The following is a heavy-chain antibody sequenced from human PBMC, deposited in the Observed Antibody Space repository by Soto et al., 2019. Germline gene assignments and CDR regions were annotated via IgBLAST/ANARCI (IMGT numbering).Heavy chain of an antibody. CDR2: IYWDDDK. CDR1: GFSLSTSGVG. D-gene: IGHD2-15*01. V-gene: IGHV2-5*02. J-gene: IGHJ4*02. Sequence: QITLKESGPTLVKPTQTLTLTCTFSGFSLSTSGVGVGWIRQPPGKALEWLALIYWDDDKRYSPSLKSRLTITKDTSKNQVVLTMTNMDPVDTATYYCARSGYCSGGSCYSGFVFDYWGQGTLVTVSS. CDR3: ARSGYCSGGSCYSGFVFDY.